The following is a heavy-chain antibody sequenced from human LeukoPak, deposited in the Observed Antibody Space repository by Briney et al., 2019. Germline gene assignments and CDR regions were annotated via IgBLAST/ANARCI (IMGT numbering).Heavy chain of an antibody. J-gene: IGHJ3*02. CDR3: ARGGNYYVADAFDI. CDR1: GGSFSGYY. CDR2: INHSGST. Sequence: SETLSLTCAVYGGSFSGYYRSWIRQPPGKGLEWIGEINHSGSTNYNPSLKSRVTISVDTSKNQFSLKLSSVTAADTAVYYCARGGNYYVADAFDIWGQGAMVTVSS. D-gene: IGHD3-10*02. V-gene: IGHV4-34*01.